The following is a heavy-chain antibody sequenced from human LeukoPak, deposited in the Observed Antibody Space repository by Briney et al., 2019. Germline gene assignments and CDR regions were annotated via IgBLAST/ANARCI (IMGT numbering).Heavy chain of an antibody. V-gene: IGHV3-30-3*01. D-gene: IGHD1-26*01. Sequence: GGSLRLSCAASGFTFSSYAMHWVRQAPGKGLEWVAVISYDGSNKYYADSVKGRFTISRDNSKNTLYLQMNSLRAEDTAVYYCARDEIEGVFSNFDYWGQGTLVTVSS. CDR3: ARDEIEGVFSNFDY. CDR1: GFTFSSYA. CDR2: ISYDGSNK. J-gene: IGHJ4*02.